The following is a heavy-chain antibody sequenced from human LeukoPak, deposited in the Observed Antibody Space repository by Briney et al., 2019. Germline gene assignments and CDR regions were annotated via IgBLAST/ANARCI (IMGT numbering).Heavy chain of an antibody. V-gene: IGHV3-23*01. Sequence: PGGSLRLSCAASGFTFNSYGMHWVRQAPGKGLEWVSAISGSGGSTYYADSVKGRFTISRDNSKNTLYLQMNSLRAEDTAVYYCAKPNVITFGGVISYFDYWGQGTLVTVSS. J-gene: IGHJ4*02. D-gene: IGHD3-16*02. CDR3: AKPNVITFGGVISYFDY. CDR2: ISGSGGST. CDR1: GFTFNSYG.